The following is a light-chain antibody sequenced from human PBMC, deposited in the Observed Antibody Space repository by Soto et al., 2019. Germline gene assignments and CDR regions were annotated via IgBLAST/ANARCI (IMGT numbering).Light chain of an antibody. CDR3: QSYDSSLSGWV. V-gene: IGLV1-40*01. CDR2: GNS. CDR1: SSIIGAGYD. Sequence: QSVLTQPPSVSGAPGQRVTISCTGSSSIIGAGYDVHWYQQLPGTAPKLLIYGNSNRPSGVPDRFSGSKSGTSASLAITGLQPEDEADYYCQSYDSSLSGWVFGGGTKLTVL. J-gene: IGLJ3*02.